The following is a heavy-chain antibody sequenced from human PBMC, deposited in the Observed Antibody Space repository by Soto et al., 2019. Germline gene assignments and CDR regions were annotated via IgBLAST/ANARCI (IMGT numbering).Heavy chain of an antibody. CDR1: GLGFYTYI. CDR3: FIGLAKGYYYAMDV. D-gene: IGHD2-15*01. CDR2: ISHDGRNT. Sequence: QPWGCMRLSCVASGLGFYTYIVHWSRKDTGKGREWVAAISHDGRNTYIADSVQGRFSVSRDNSRNTLYLQMTSLRADDTAMYYCFIGLAKGYYYAMDVWGQGTTGTVSS. V-gene: IGHV3-30*04. J-gene: IGHJ6*02.